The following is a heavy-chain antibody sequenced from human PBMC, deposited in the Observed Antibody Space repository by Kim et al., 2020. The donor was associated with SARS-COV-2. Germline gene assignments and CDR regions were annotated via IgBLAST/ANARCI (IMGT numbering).Heavy chain of an antibody. D-gene: IGHD6-13*01. CDR1: GYTFTSYD. Sequence: ASVKVSCKASGYTFTSYDINWVRQATGQGLEWMGWMNPNSGNTGYAQKFQGRVTMTRNTSISTAYMELSSLRSEDTAVYYCARNFGSSWYVAYYYGMDVWGQGTTVTVSS. J-gene: IGHJ6*02. CDR2: MNPNSGNT. V-gene: IGHV1-8*01. CDR3: ARNFGSSWYVAYYYGMDV.